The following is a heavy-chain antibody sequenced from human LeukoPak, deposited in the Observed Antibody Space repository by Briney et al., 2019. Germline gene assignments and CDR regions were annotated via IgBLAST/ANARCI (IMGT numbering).Heavy chain of an antibody. J-gene: IGHJ4*02. Sequence: ETLSLTCTVSGGSISSSSYYWGWIRQPPGKGLEWVANIQQDGSEKYFVDSVKGRFTISRDNGKNSLYLQMNSLRAEDTAVYYCARERLRENLGYYFDSWGQGIMVTVSS. CDR1: GGSISSSSYY. D-gene: IGHD6-13*01. CDR2: IQQDGSEK. V-gene: IGHV3-7*01. CDR3: ARERLRENLGYYFDS.